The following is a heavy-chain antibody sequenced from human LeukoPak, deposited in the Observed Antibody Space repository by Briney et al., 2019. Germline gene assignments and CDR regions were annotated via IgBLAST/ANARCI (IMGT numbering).Heavy chain of an antibody. Sequence: GSSVKVSCKVSGDTFNTFGFTWVRQAPGQGLEWMGGIIPIFGTANYAQKFQGRVTITADESTSTAYMELSSLRSEDTAVYYCARGPFIDYYDRNLAVDYWGQGTPVTVSS. J-gene: IGHJ4*02. D-gene: IGHD3-22*01. CDR1: GDTFNTFG. V-gene: IGHV1-69*01. CDR3: ARGPFIDYYDRNLAVDY. CDR2: IIPIFGTA.